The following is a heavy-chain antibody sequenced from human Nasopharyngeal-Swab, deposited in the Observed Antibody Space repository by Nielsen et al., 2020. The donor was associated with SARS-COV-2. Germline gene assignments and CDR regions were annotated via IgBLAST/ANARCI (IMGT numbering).Heavy chain of an antibody. J-gene: IGHJ6*02. Sequence: SETLSLTCTVSGGSISSSSYYWGWIRQPPGKGLEWIGSIYYSGSTYYNPSLKSRVTISVDTSKNQFSLKLSSVTAADTAVYYCARGDYYGSGTYRNPLYYYYYYGMDVWGQGTTVTVSS. V-gene: IGHV4-39*01. CDR1: GGSISSSSYY. D-gene: IGHD3-10*01. CDR2: IYYSGST. CDR3: ARGDYYGSGTYRNPLYYYYYYGMDV.